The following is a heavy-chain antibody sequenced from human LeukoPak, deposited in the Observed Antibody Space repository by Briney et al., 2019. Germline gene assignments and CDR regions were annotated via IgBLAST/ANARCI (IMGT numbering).Heavy chain of an antibody. V-gene: IGHV3-30*18. CDR1: GFTFSSYG. Sequence: PRGSLRLSCAASGFTFSSYGMHWVRQAPGKGLEWVAVISYDGSNKYYADSVKGRFTISRDNSKNTLYLQMNSLRAEDTAVYYCAKLFGGVIHYWGQGTLVTVSS. CDR2: ISYDGSNK. D-gene: IGHD3-10*01. CDR3: AKLFGGVIHY. J-gene: IGHJ4*02.